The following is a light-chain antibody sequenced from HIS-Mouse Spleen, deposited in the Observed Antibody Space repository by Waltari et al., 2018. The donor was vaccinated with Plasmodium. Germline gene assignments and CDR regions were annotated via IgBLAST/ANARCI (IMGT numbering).Light chain of an antibody. J-gene: IGKJ2*01. CDR2: DAS. Sequence: EIVLTQSPATLSLSPGERATLSCRASQSVSSYLAWYQQKPGQAPRLLIYDASNRATVIPARFSGSGSGTDFTLIISSLEPEDFAVYYCQQRSNWPPYTFGQGTKLEIK. CDR1: QSVSSY. V-gene: IGKV3-11*01. CDR3: QQRSNWPPYT.